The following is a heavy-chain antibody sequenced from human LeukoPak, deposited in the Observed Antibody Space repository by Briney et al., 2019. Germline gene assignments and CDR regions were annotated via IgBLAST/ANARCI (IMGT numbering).Heavy chain of an antibody. V-gene: IGHV1-2*02. Sequence: ASAKVSCKASGYTFTGYYMHWVRQAPGQGLEWMGWINPNSGGTYYARQFQGRVTMTRDTSISTAYMELSRLTSDDTAVYFCARDRGSAGGTDYWGQGTLVTVSS. J-gene: IGHJ4*02. CDR2: INPNSGGT. CDR1: GYTFTGYY. CDR3: ARDRGSAGGTDY. D-gene: IGHD6-13*01.